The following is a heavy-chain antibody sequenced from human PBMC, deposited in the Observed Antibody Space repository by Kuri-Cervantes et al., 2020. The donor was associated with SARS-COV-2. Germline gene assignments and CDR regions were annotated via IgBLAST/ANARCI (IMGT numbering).Heavy chain of an antibody. Sequence: GSLRLSCTVSGGSISSSSYYWGWIRQPPGKGLEWIGSIYYSGSTYYNPSLKSRVTISVDTSKNQFSLKLSSVTAADTAVYYCARAPPTYSSGWYYFDYWGQGTLVTVSS. CDR3: ARAPPTYSSGWYYFDY. V-gene: IGHV4-39*01. CDR2: IYYSGST. D-gene: IGHD6-19*01. CDR1: GGSISSSSYY. J-gene: IGHJ4*02.